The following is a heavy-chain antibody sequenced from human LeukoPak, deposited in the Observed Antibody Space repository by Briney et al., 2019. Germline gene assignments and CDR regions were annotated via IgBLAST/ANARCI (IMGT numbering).Heavy chain of an antibody. CDR1: GFTFSDYY. CDR3: AKDGGNFRPYCSGGSCSVDYGMDV. J-gene: IGHJ6*02. Sequence: GGSLRLSCAASGFTFSDYYISWVRQAPGKGLEWASTISGSGGSTYYADSVKGRFTISRDNSKNTLYLQMNSLRAEDTAVYYCAKDGGNFRPYCSGGSCSVDYGMDVWGQGTTVTVSS. V-gene: IGHV3-23*01. CDR2: ISGSGGST. D-gene: IGHD2-15*01.